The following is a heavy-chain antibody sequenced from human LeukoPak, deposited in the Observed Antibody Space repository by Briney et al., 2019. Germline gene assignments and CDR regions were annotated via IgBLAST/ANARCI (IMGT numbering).Heavy chain of an antibody. CDR3: AKDPQEGAYPACFDY. D-gene: IGHD1-26*01. CDR2: ISGSGGST. CDR1: GFTFSSYA. J-gene: IGHJ4*02. Sequence: PGGSLRLSCAASGFTFSSYAMSWVRQAPGEGLEWVSAISGSGGSTYYADSVKGRFTISRDNSKNTLYLQMNSLRAEDTAVYYCAKDPQEGAYPACFDYWGQGTLVTVSS. V-gene: IGHV3-23*01.